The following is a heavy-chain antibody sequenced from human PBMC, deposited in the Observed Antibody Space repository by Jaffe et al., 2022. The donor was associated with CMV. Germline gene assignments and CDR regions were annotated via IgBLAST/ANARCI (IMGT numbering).Heavy chain of an antibody. V-gene: IGHV3-48*02. Sequence: EVQLVESGGGLVQPGGSLRLSCAASGFTFSSYSMNWVRQAPGKGLEWVSYISSSSSTIYYADSVKGRFTISRDNAKNSLYLQMNSLRDEDTAVYYCARDQARIAARLPLLRYYGMDVWGQGTTVTVSS. CDR1: GFTFSSYS. D-gene: IGHD6-6*01. J-gene: IGHJ6*02. CDR3: ARDQARIAARLPLLRYYGMDV. CDR2: ISSSSSTI.